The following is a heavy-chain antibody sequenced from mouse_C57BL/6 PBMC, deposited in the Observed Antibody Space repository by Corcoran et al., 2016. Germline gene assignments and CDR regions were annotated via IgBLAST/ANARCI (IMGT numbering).Heavy chain of an antibody. D-gene: IGHD2-1*01. CDR1: GYAFSRYW. CDR3: ARMVTGNYAMDY. Sequence: QVQLQQSGAELVKPGASVKISCKASGYAFSRYWMNWVKQRPGKGLEWIGQIYPGDGDTNYNGKFKGKATLTADKSSSTAYMQLSSLTSEDSAVYFCARMVTGNYAMDYWGQGTSVTVSS. J-gene: IGHJ4*01. V-gene: IGHV1-80*01. CDR2: IYPGDGDT.